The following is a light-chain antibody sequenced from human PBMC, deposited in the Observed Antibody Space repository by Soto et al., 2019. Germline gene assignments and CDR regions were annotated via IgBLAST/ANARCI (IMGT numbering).Light chain of an antibody. J-gene: IGKJ1*01. V-gene: IGKV3-11*01. CDR3: QHRSNWGTWT. CDR2: DAS. CDR1: QSVAAY. Sequence: EIVLTQSPATLSLSPGERATLSCRASQSVAAYLGWYQQKPGQAPRLLIYDASNRATGIPARFSGSGSGTDFTLIISSLEPEDFAVYYCQHRSNWGTWTLGQGTKVEIK.